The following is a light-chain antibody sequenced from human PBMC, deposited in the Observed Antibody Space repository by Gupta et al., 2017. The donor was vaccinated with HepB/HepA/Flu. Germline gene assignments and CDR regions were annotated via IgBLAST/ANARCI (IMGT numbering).Light chain of an antibody. V-gene: IGLV1-51*01. CDR2: DDN. J-gene: IGLJ1*01. CDR1: SSNIGNNY. Sequence: QSVLTQPPSVSAAPGQTVTISCSGSSSNIGNNYVSWYQQLPGTAPKFLIYDDNKRPSGIPDRFSGSKSGKSATLGITGLQTGDEADYYCGTWDSSLSAYVFGTGTKVTVL. CDR3: GTWDSSLSAYV.